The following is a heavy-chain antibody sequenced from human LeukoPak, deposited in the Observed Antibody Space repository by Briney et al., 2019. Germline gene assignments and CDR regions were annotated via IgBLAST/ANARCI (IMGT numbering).Heavy chain of an antibody. CDR2: IRSKAYGGTT. Sequence: GGSLRLSCTASGFTFGDYAMSWFRQAPGKGLEWVGFIRSKAYGGTTECAASVKGRFTISRDDSKSIAYLQMNSLKTEDTAVYYCTSSGSDYGMDVWGQGTTVTVSS. D-gene: IGHD3-10*01. V-gene: IGHV3-49*03. J-gene: IGHJ6*02. CDR3: TSSGSDYGMDV. CDR1: GFTFGDYA.